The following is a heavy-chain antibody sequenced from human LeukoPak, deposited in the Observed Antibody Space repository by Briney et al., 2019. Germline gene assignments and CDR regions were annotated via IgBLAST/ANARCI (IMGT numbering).Heavy chain of an antibody. CDR1: GFTFNNHW. J-gene: IGHJ6*03. Sequence: GGSLRLSCVVSGFTFNNHWMSWVRQAPGKGLEWVSVIYSGGSTYYADSVKGRFTISRDNSKNTLYLQMNSLRAEDTAVYYCARAPHYYDFWSGYYKEYYYYYMDVWGKGTTVTVSS. V-gene: IGHV3-53*01. D-gene: IGHD3-3*01. CDR2: IYSGGST. CDR3: ARAPHYYDFWSGYYKEYYYYYMDV.